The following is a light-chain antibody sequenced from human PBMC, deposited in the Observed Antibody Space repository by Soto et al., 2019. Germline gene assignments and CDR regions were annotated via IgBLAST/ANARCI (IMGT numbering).Light chain of an antibody. V-gene: IGKV1-39*01. Sequence: DVQVTQSPSSLPASVGDRVTITCRASQNINNYLNWYQQKPGKAPKLLISVESNLQSGVPSRFSGRGSGTEFTLSISSLQPEDFATYYCQQSYTTPLTFGGGTKVEI. J-gene: IGKJ4*01. CDR3: QQSYTTPLT. CDR2: VES. CDR1: QNINNY.